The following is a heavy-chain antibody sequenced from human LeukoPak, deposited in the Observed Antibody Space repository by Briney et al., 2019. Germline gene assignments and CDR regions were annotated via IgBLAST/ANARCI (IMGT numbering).Heavy chain of an antibody. CDR1: GYSFTDHY. V-gene: IGHV1-18*04. Sequence: GASVKVSCKASGYSFTDHYLHWVRQAPGQGLEWMGWISAYNGNTNYAQKLQGRVTMTTDTSTSTAYMELRSLRSDDTAVYYCASWREENYYDSSGYDYWGQGTLVTVSS. D-gene: IGHD3-22*01. CDR3: ASWREENYYDSSGYDY. CDR2: ISAYNGNT. J-gene: IGHJ4*02.